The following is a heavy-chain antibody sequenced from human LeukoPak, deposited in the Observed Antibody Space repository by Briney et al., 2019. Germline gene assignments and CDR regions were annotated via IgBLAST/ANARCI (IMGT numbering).Heavy chain of an antibody. J-gene: IGHJ4*02. CDR2: ISGSGGST. V-gene: IGHV3-23*01. CDR1: GFTFSSYA. D-gene: IGHD2-2*01. CDR3: AKDSAPTYIVVVPAAMEGGFDY. Sequence: GGSLRLSCAAPGFTFSSYAMSWVRQAPGKGLEWVSAISGSGGSTYYADSVKGRFTISRDNSKNTLYLQMNSLRAEDTAVYYCAKDSAPTYIVVVPAAMEGGFDYWGQGTLVTVSS.